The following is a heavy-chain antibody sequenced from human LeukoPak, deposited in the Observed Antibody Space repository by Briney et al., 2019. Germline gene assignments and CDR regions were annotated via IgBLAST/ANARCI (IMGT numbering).Heavy chain of an antibody. Sequence: GGSLSLSCAASGFTFSSYSMNWVRQAPGKGLEGVSSISSSSSYIYYADSVKGRFTISRDNAKNSLYLQMNSLRAEDTAVYYCARPYDSSPPDAFDIWGQGTMVTVSS. J-gene: IGHJ3*02. CDR1: GFTFSSYS. CDR3: ARPYDSSPPDAFDI. V-gene: IGHV3-21*01. D-gene: IGHD3-22*01. CDR2: ISSSSSYI.